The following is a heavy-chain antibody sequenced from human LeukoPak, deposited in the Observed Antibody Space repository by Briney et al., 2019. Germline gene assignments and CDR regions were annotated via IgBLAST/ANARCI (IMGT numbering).Heavy chain of an antibody. D-gene: IGHD6-13*01. CDR1: RFTFNSYW. CDR2: INSDGSST. CDR3: ARDGSSWYEDYYYYMDV. Sequence: GVSLSLSCAASRFTFNSYWMQWVRQAPGQGLVWVSRINSDGSSTSYADSVKGRFTISRDNAKNSLYLQMNSLRAEDTALYYCARDGSSWYEDYYYYMDVWGKGTTVTVSS. J-gene: IGHJ6*03. V-gene: IGHV3-74*01.